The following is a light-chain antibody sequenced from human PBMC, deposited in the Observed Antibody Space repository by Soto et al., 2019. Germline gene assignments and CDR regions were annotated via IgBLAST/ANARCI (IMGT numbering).Light chain of an antibody. CDR2: SNY. Sequence: QSVLXQPPSASGTPGQRLTISCSGSSSNIGSKTVNWYQQLPGTAPKLLIYSNYQRPSGVPDRFSGSKSGTSASLAISGLQSEDEADYYCSAWDASLNGYVFGTGTKVTVL. CDR3: SAWDASLNGYV. CDR1: SSNIGSKT. J-gene: IGLJ1*01. V-gene: IGLV1-44*01.